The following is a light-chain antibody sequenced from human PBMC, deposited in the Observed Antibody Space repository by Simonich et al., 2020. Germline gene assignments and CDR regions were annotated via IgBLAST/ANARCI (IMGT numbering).Light chain of an antibody. Sequence: DIQMTQSPSTLSASVGDRVTIPCRASQSISSWLDWYQQKPGKAPKLLIYKASSLESGVPSRFSGSGSGTEFTLTISSLQPDDFATYYCQQYNSYHTFGQGTKLEIK. CDR3: QQYNSYHT. J-gene: IGKJ2*01. CDR1: QSISSW. V-gene: IGKV1-5*03. CDR2: KAS.